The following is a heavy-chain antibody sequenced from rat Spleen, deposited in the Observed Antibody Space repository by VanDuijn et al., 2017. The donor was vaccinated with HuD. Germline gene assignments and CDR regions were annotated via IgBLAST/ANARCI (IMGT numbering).Heavy chain of an antibody. Sequence: EVQLVESGGGLVQPGRSLKLSCAASGFTFSNHDMAWVRQAPTKGLEWIASISYDGGSTYYRDSVKGRFTISRDNAKNTQYLQMDSLRSEDTATYYCATQDWERDYWGQGVMVTVSS. CDR3: ATQDWERDY. J-gene: IGHJ2*01. V-gene: IGHV5S13*01. CDR2: ISYDGGST. D-gene: IGHD5-1*01. CDR1: GFTFSNHD.